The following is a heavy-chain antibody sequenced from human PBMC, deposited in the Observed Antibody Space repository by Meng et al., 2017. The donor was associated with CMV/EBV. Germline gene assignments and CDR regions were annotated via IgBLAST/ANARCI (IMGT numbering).Heavy chain of an antibody. CDR3: ARGVPSAAAPRWVDP. CDR2: ITTDDDSR. Sequence: ASVKVSCKAFGYTFSNYGIAWVRQAPGQGLEWMGWITTDDDSRKKQGRVTMTTDTSTSTAYMELRSLRSDDTAVYYCARGVPSAAAPRWVDPWGQGTLVTVSS. V-gene: IGHV1-18*01. D-gene: IGHD6-13*01. CDR1: GYTFSNYG. J-gene: IGHJ5*02.